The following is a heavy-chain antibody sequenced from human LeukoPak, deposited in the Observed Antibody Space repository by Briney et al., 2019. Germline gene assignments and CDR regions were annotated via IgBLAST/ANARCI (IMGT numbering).Heavy chain of an antibody. Sequence: ASVKVSCKASGYTFTSYDINWVRQATAQGLEWMGWMNPNSGNTGYAQKFQGRVTITRNTSIITAYMELSSLRSEDTAVYYCARALTYYDFWSGLEIFDYWGQGTLVTVSS. D-gene: IGHD3-3*01. CDR1: GYTFTSYD. V-gene: IGHV1-8*03. CDR3: ARALTYYDFWSGLEIFDY. CDR2: MNPNSGNT. J-gene: IGHJ4*02.